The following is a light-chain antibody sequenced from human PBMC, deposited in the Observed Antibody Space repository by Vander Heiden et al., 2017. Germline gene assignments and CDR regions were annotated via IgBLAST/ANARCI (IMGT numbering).Light chain of an antibody. CDR3: QQDGSSPT. J-gene: IGKJ4*01. CDR2: GAS. V-gene: IGKV3-20*01. CDR1: QSVSSSY. Sequence: ELVLTQSPGTLSLSPGERATLSCRASQSVSSSYLEWYQQKPGQAPRLLIYGASSRANGIPDRFSGSGYGTDFTLTSSRREHEDFAVYYWQQDGSSPTFGGGTKVEIK.